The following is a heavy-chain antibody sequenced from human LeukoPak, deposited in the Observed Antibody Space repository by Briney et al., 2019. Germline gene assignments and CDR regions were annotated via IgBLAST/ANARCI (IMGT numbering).Heavy chain of an antibody. CDR3: ARGDRDGYNYVY. Sequence: ASVKVSCKASGYTFTSYDINWVRQATGQGLEWMGWMNPNSGNTGYAQKFQGRVTITRNTSISTAYMELSSLRSEDTAVYYCARGDRDGYNYVYWGQGTLVTVSS. CDR2: MNPNSGNT. J-gene: IGHJ4*02. CDR1: GYTFTSYD. V-gene: IGHV1-8*03. D-gene: IGHD5-24*01.